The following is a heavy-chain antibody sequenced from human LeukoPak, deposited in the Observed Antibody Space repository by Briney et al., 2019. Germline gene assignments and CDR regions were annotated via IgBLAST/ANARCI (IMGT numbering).Heavy chain of an antibody. V-gene: IGHV4-31*03. CDR1: GGSISSGGYY. D-gene: IGHD3-10*01. CDR2: IYYSGST. J-gene: IGHJ3*02. CDR3: AREGYGSGITAFDI. Sequence: SQTLSLTCTVSGGSISSGGYYWIWIRQHPGKGLEWIGYIYYSGSTYYNPSLKSRVTISVDTSKNQFSLKLSSVTAADTAVYYCAREGYGSGITAFDIWGQGTMVTVSS.